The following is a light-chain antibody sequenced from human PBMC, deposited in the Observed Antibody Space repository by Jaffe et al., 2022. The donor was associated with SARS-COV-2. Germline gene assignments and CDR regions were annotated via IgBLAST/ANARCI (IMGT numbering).Light chain of an antibody. CDR2: EVS. CDR1: SRDVGSYNR. CDR3: SSYTGSTTSVL. V-gene: IGLV2-18*02. J-gene: IGLJ2*01. Sequence: QSALTQPPSVSGSPGQSVTISCTGTSRDVGSYNRVSWYQQAPGTAPKLIIYEVSNRPSGVPDRFSGSKSGNTASLSISGLQAEDEADYYCSSYTGSTTSVLFGGGTKLTVL.